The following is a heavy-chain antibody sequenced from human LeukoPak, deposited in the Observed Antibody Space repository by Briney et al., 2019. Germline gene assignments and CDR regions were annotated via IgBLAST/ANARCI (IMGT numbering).Heavy chain of an antibody. CDR2: IKQDGSEK. D-gene: IGHD5-18*01. V-gene: IGHV3-7*01. CDR1: AFTFSSYW. CDR3: ARDEDTAMAYDY. J-gene: IGHJ4*02. Sequence: GGSLRLSSAASAFTFSSYWMSWVRHAPGKGLEWVANIKQDGSEKYYVDSVKGRFTISRDNAKNSLYLQMNSLRAEDTAVYYCARDEDTAMAYDYWGQGTLVTVSS.